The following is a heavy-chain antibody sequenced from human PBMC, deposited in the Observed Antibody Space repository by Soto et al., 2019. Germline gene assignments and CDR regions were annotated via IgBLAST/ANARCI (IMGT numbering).Heavy chain of an antibody. CDR2: ISGSGGST. CDR3: AKSMGDWGWFGELLPAYDAFDI. V-gene: IGHV3-23*01. J-gene: IGHJ3*02. CDR1: LFTFSSYS. D-gene: IGHD3-10*01. Sequence: PVWSLRLSCAASLFTFSSYSINLILHTPVKWLEWFSAISGSGGSTYYADSVKGRFTISRDNSKNTLYLQMNSLRAEDTAVYYCAKSMGDWGWFGELLPAYDAFDIWGQGTMVTVSS.